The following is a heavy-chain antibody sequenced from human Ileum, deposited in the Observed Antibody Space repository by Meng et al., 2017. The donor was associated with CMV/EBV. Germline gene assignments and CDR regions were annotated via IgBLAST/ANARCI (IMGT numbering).Heavy chain of an antibody. CDR3: ARGYGSWTVDGRVGY. V-gene: IGHV4-4*02. Sequence: QVQLQESGPGLVKPSATLSLACTVSGDSLVSVNCWSRVRQPPGKGLEWIGEICHSGTTNYNSSLESRVTISVDKSKNQFSLKLSSMTAADTAVYYCARGYGSWTVDGRVGYWGQGTLVTVSS. CDR1: GDSLVSVNC. J-gene: IGHJ4*02. CDR2: ICHSGTT. D-gene: IGHD5-18*01.